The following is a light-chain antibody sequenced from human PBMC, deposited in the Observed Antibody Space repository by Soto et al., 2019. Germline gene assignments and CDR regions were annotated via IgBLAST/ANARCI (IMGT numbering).Light chain of an antibody. CDR3: QSYDSSLWV. V-gene: IGLV6-57*01. CDR1: SGSIASNY. J-gene: IGLJ3*02. Sequence: NFMLTQPHSVSASPGKTVTISCTRSSGSIASNYVQCYQQRPGSSPTTVIYEDNQRPSGVPDRFSGSIDSSSNSASLTISGLKTEDEADYYCQSYDSSLWVFGGGTKLTVL. CDR2: EDN.